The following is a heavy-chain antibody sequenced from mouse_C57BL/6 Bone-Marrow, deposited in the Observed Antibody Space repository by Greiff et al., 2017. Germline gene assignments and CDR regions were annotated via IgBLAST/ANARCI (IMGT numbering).Heavy chain of an antibody. CDR2: IDPRSGGT. Sequence: QVQLQQPGAELVKPGASVKLSCKASGYTFTSYWMHWVKQRPGRGLEWIGRIDPRSGGTKYNEKFKSKATLTADKPSSTAYMQLSSLTTEDSEVYYGAHGNYFYWYFADWGTGTTVTVSS. V-gene: IGHV1-72*01. CDR3: AHGNYFYWYFAD. D-gene: IGHD2-1*01. J-gene: IGHJ1*03. CDR1: GYTFTSYW.